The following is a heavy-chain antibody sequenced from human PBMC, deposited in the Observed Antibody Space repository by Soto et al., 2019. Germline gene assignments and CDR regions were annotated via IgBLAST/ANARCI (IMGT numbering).Heavy chain of an antibody. Sequence: GGSLRLSCEASGFVFTNFWMHWVRHVPGKGLVWVARIDTSGHSTNYAESVKGRFTISRDNAKNTVSLQMNSLRVEDTGVYYCAKDSWYFDLWSQGSHVPASS. J-gene: IGHJ4*02. D-gene: IGHD6-13*01. CDR1: GFVFTNFW. CDR3: AKDSWYFDL. V-gene: IGHV3-74*01. CDR2: IDTSGHST.